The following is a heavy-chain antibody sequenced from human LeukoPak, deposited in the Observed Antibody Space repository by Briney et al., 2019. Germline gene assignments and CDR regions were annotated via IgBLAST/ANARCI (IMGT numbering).Heavy chain of an antibody. D-gene: IGHD4-4*01. CDR3: AREIGYSNYYFDY. CDR2: INHSGST. V-gene: IGHV4-34*01. CDR1: GGSFSGYY. J-gene: IGHJ4*02. Sequence: SETLSLTCAVYGGSFSGYYWSWIRQPPGKGLEWIGEINHSGSTNYNPSLKSRVTILVDTSKNQFSLKLSSVTAAGTAVYYCAREIGYSNYYFDYWGQGTLVTVTS.